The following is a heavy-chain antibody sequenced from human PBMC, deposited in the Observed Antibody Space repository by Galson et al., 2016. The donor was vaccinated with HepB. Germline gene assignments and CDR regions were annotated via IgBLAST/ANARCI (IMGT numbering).Heavy chain of an antibody. CDR3: AKLDCGRDCPRDD. CDR1: GFTFRSHA. CDR2: ITAGSTST. D-gene: IGHD2-21*02. V-gene: IGHV3-23*01. J-gene: IGHJ4*02. Sequence: SLRLSCAASGFTFRSHAMSWVRQAPGRGLEWVSSITAGSTSTFYADSVKGRFTMSRDNSKNTLYLQMNSLRAEDTAIYYCAKLDCGRDCPRDDWGQGTQVTVS.